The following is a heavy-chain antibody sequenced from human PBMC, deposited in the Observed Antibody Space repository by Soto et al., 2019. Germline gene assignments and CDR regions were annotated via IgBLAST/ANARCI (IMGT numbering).Heavy chain of an antibody. Sequence: TSETLSLTCTVSGGSISSYYWSWIRQPPGKGLEWIGSIYYSGSTYYNPSLKSRVTISVDTSKNQFSLKLSSVTAADTAVYYCARSPESTNLGWPNAFDIWGQGTMVTVSS. J-gene: IGHJ3*02. V-gene: IGHV4-59*08. D-gene: IGHD2-21*01. CDR1: GGSISSYY. CDR3: ARSPESTNLGWPNAFDI. CDR2: IYYSGST.